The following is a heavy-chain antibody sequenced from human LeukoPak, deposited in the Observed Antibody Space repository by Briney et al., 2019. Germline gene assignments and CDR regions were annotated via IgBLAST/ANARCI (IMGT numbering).Heavy chain of an antibody. J-gene: IGHJ6*04. D-gene: IGHD2-2*01. CDR1: GYTFTSYY. V-gene: IGHV1-46*01. CDR2: INPSGGST. Sequence: GASVKVSCKASGYTFTSYYMHWVRQAPGQGLEWMGIINPSGGSTSYAQKFQGRVTMTRDTSTSTDYMELSSLRSEDTAVYYCARDRGVVVPAARRGCGLDVWGKGTTVTVSS. CDR3: ARDRGVVVPAARRGCGLDV.